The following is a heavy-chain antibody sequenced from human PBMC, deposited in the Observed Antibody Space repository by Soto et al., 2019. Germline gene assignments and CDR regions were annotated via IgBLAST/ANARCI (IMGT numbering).Heavy chain of an antibody. CDR3: ARVVAVAGTSLSLYYYYGMDV. V-gene: IGHV3-33*01. CDR1: GFTFSSYG. D-gene: IGHD6-19*01. J-gene: IGHJ6*02. Sequence: QVQLVESGGGVVQPGRSLRLSCAASGFTFSSYGMHWVRQAPGKGLEWVAVIWYDGSNKYYADSVKGRFTISRDNSKNTLYLQMNSLRPEDTAVYYCARVVAVAGTSLSLYYYYGMDVWGQGTTVTVSS. CDR2: IWYDGSNK.